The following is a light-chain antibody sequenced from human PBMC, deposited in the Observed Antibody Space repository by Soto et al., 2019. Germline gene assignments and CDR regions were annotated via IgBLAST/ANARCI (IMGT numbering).Light chain of an antibody. CDR2: SNN. Sequence: QAVVTQPPSASGTPGQRVTISCSGSSSSIGSNTVNWYQQLPGTAPKLLIYSNNQRPSGVPDRFSGSKSGTSASLAISGLQSEDEAYYYCAAWDDSLNGPYVFGTGTKLTVL. J-gene: IGLJ1*01. CDR3: AAWDDSLNGPYV. CDR1: SSSIGSNT. V-gene: IGLV1-44*01.